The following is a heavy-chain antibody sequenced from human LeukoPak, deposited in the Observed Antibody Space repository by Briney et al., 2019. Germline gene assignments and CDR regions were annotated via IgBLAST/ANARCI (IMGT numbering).Heavy chain of an antibody. D-gene: IGHD2-15*01. J-gene: IGHJ4*02. CDR2: IYYSGST. CDR3: ARVFGCSGGSCYGVSDY. V-gene: IGHV4-59*01. Sequence: PSETLSLTCTVSGGSISSYYWSWIRQPPGKGLEWIGYIYYSGSTNYNPSLKSRVTISVDTSKNQFSLKLSSVTAADTAVYYCARVFGCSGGSCYGVSDYWGQGTLVTVSS. CDR1: GGSISSYY.